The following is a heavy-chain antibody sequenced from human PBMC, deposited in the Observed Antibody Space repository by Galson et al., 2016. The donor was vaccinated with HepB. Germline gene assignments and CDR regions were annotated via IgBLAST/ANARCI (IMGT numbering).Heavy chain of an antibody. Sequence: SETLSLTCTVSGGSINSASYFWGYIRQPPGKGLEWIGSIYYSGSTYYNPSLKSRVTISADTSKNQFSLKLRSVTAADTAVYFCASLRDGYNLNYWGQGTLVTVSS. V-gene: IGHV4-39*01. CDR1: GGSINSASYF. CDR2: IYYSGST. CDR3: ASLRDGYNLNY. J-gene: IGHJ4*02. D-gene: IGHD5-24*01.